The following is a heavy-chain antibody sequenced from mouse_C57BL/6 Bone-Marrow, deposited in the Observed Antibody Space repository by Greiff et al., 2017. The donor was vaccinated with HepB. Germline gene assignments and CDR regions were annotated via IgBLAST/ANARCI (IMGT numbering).Heavy chain of an antibody. Sequence: VQLQQSGAELVRPGASVKLSCTASGFNIKDDYMHWVKQRPEQGLEWIGWIDPENGDTEYASKFQGKATITADTSSNTAYLQLSSLTSEDTAVYYCTFIVTRCFDVWGTGTTVTVSS. J-gene: IGHJ1*03. V-gene: IGHV14-4*01. CDR3: TFIVTRCFDV. D-gene: IGHD2-5*01. CDR2: IDPENGDT. CDR1: GFNIKDDY.